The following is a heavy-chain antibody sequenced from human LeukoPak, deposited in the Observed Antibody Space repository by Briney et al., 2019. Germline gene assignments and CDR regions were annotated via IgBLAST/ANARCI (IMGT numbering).Heavy chain of an antibody. V-gene: IGHV1-18*01. Sequence: ASVKVSCKASGYTFTSYGISWVRQAPGQGLEWMGWISAYNGNTNYAQKLQGRVTMTTDASTSTAYMELRSLRSDDTAVYYCARDRRAARHYDILTGPGSYKDYWGQGTLVTVSS. CDR3: ARDRRAARHYDILTGPGSYKDY. J-gene: IGHJ4*02. D-gene: IGHD3-9*01. CDR2: ISAYNGNT. CDR1: GYTFTSYG.